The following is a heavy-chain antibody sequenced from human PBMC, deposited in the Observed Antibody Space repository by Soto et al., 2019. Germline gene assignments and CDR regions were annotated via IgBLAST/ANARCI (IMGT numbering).Heavy chain of an antibody. CDR2: IYPGDSDT. D-gene: IGHD5-12*01. CDR1: GYSFTSYW. J-gene: IGHJ4*02. CDR3: ARGTQDSGYDFDY. V-gene: IGHV5-51*01. Sequence: GESLKISCKGSGYSFTSYWIGWVRQMPGKGLEWMGIIYPGDSDTRYSPSFQGQVTISADKSISTAYLRWSNLKASDTAMYYCARGTQDSGYDFDYWGQGTLVTVSS.